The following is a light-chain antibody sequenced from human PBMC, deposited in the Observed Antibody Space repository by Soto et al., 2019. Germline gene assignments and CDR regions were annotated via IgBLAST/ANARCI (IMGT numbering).Light chain of an antibody. Sequence: QSALTQPASVSGSPGQSITISCTGTSSDVGGYNYVSWYQLHPGKAPKLILYEVTNQPSGVSDRFSGSKSGNTASLTISGLQAEDEADYYCSSYTSSTAYVFGTGTKVTVL. CDR3: SSYTSSTAYV. J-gene: IGLJ1*01. CDR1: SSDVGGYNY. CDR2: EVT. V-gene: IGLV2-14*01.